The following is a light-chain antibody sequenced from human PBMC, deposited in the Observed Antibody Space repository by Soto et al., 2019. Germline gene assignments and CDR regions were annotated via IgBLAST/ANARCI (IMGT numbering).Light chain of an antibody. CDR2: SNN. Sequence: QSVLTQPPSASGTPGQRVTISCSGSSSNIGSNTVNWYQQLPGTAPKLLIYSNNQRPSGVPDRFSGSKSGTSASLAISGLQSEDEADYYCCSYAGSSTFHVVFGGGTKVTVL. J-gene: IGLJ2*01. CDR1: SSNIGSNT. CDR3: CSYAGSSTFHVV. V-gene: IGLV1-44*01.